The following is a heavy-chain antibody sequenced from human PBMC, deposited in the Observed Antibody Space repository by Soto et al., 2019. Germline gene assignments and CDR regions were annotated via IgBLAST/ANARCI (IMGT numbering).Heavy chain of an antibody. CDR1: GFTVSSNY. D-gene: IGHD4-17*01. Sequence: EVQLVESGGGLVQPGGSLRLSCAASGFTVSSNYMTWVRQNPGKGLEGVSLIYSDGSTYTADSVKGRFTISRDTSKNTVYLQMSRSRAEDTALYYWARLKQTTVTAIVALDICGQGTMVTVSS. V-gene: IGHV3-66*04. CDR2: IYSDGST. J-gene: IGHJ3*02. CDR3: ARLKQTTVTAIVALDI.